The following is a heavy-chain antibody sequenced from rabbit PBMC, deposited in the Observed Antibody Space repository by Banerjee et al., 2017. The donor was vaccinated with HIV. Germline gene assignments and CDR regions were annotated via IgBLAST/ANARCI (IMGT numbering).Heavy chain of an antibody. J-gene: IGHJ4*01. CDR1: GFSFSSSYY. V-gene: IGHV1S40*01. Sequence: QSLEESGGDLVKPGASLTLTCTASGFSFSSSYYICWVRQAPGKGLELIACIYTSSGSTWYASWVNGRFTISKTSSTTVTLQMTSLTAADTATYFCARESYTYYFSLWGQGTLVTVS. CDR3: ARESYTYYFSL. CDR2: IYTSSGST. D-gene: IGHD1-1*01.